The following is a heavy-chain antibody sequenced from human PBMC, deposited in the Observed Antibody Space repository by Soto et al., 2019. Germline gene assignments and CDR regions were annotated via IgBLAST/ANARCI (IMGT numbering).Heavy chain of an antibody. V-gene: IGHV3-23*01. D-gene: IGHD2-2*01. CDR2: ISGSGGST. CDR3: AKDRGGGYCSSTSCYHWFDP. Sequence: GGSLRLSCAASGFTFSSYAMSWVRQAPGKGLEWVSAISGSGGSTYYADSVKGRFTISRDNSKNTLYLQMNSLRAEDTAVYYCAKDRGGGYCSSTSCYHWFDPWGQGTLVTVSS. CDR1: GFTFSSYA. J-gene: IGHJ5*02.